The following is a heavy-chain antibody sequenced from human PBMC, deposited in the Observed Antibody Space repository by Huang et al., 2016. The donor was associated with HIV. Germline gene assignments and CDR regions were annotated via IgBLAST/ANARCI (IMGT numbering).Heavy chain of an antibody. CDR2: INHSGST. Sequence: QVQLQQWGAGLLKPSETLSLTCAVYGGSFSGYYWSWLRQSPGQGLEWIGEINHSGSTNSNPSRKSRLTISVDTSKNQCSLKLSDVTAADTAVYYCARERMMSWLDDHDAFDIWGQGTMVTVSS. CDR3: ARERMMSWLDDHDAFDI. V-gene: IGHV4-34*01. J-gene: IGHJ3*02. D-gene: IGHD1-1*01. CDR1: GGSFSGYY.